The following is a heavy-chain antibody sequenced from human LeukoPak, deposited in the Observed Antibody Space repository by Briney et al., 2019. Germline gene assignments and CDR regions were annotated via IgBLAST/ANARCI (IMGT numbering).Heavy chain of an antibody. CDR3: ARIRRDILTGYNYFDY. CDR2: IYTSGST. Sequence: SETLSLTCTVSGGSISSYYWSWIRQPAGKGLEWIGRIYTSGSTNYNPSLKSRVTMSVDTSKNQFSLKLSSVAAADTAVYYCARIRRDILTGYNYFDYWGQGTLVTVSS. V-gene: IGHV4-4*07. CDR1: GGSISSYY. D-gene: IGHD3-9*01. J-gene: IGHJ4*02.